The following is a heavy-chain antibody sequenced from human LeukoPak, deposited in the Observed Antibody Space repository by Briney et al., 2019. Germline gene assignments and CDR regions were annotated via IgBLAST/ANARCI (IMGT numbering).Heavy chain of an antibody. CDR1: GYRLGRYS. J-gene: IGHJ5*01. CDR3: ARTASARFDP. V-gene: IGHV3-21*04. D-gene: IGHD2-15*01. Sequence: PGGSLRLSCAASGYRLGRYSINGIRQAPERGLEWLSFISTTGTFIKYADSVRGRFNVSRDNAKNSLYLHMNALRVEDTATYYCARTASARFDPWGERTLVIVSS. CDR2: ISTTGTFI.